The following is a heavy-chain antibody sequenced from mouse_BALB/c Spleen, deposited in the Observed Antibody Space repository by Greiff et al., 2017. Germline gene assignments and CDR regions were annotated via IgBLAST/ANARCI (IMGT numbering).Heavy chain of an antibody. D-gene: IGHD1-2*01. V-gene: IGHV3-2*02. J-gene: IGHJ3*01. Sequence: EVQLQESGPGLVKPSQSLSLTCTVTGYSITSDYAWNWIRQFPGNKLEWMGYISYSGSTSYNPSLKSRISITRDTSKNQFFLQLNSVTTEDTATYYCARLGYYGYVGFAYWGQGTLVTVSA. CDR1: GYSITSDYA. CDR2: ISYSGST. CDR3: ARLGYYGYVGFAY.